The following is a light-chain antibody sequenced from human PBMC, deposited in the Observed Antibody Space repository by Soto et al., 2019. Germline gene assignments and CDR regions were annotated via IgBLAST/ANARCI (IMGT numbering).Light chain of an antibody. CDR3: CSYAGSYTWV. Sequence: QSVLTQPRSVSGSPGQSVTISCTGTSSDVGAYNYVSWYQQHPGKAPKLIIFDVSKRPSGVPDRLSGSKSGNTASLTISGLQAEDEADYHCCSYAGSYTWVFGGGTKVTVL. CDR2: DVS. V-gene: IGLV2-11*01. J-gene: IGLJ3*02. CDR1: SSDVGAYNY.